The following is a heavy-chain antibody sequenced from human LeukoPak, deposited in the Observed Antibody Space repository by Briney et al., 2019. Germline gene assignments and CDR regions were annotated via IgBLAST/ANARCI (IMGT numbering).Heavy chain of an antibody. J-gene: IGHJ3*02. Sequence: PGGSLSLSCAASGFTFSSYWMSWVRPAPGKGLEWVANIKQDGSEKYYVDSVKGRFTISRDNAKNSLYLQMNSLRAEDTAVYYCARQPTGYYTTDAFDIWGQGTMVTVSS. CDR3: ARQPTGYYTTDAFDI. V-gene: IGHV3-7*01. CDR1: GFTFSSYW. D-gene: IGHD3/OR15-3a*01. CDR2: IKQDGSEK.